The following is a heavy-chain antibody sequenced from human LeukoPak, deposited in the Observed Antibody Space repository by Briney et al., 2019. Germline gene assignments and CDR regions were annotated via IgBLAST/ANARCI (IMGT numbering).Heavy chain of an antibody. CDR3: AREGGPVYYYDSSGHKPIDY. V-gene: IGHV1-69*04. Sequence: ASVKVSCKASGGTFSSYAISWVRQAPGQGIEWMGRIIPILGIANYAQKFQGRVTITADKSTSTAYMELSSLRSEDTAVYYCAREGGPVYYYDSSGHKPIDYWGQGTLVTVSS. J-gene: IGHJ4*02. D-gene: IGHD3-22*01. CDR1: GGTFSSYA. CDR2: IIPILGIA.